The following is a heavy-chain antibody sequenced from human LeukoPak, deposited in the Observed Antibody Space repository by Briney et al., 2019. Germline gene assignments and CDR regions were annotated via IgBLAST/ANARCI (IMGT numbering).Heavy chain of an antibody. CDR2: ISGSGGGT. Sequence: PGGSLRLSCAASGFTFSSYAMSWVRQAPGKGLEWVSAISGSGGGTYNADSVKGRFTISRDNSKNTLYLQMNSLRADDTAVYYCAKVRVAGIQYFENWGQGTLVTVSS. CDR1: GFTFSSYA. J-gene: IGHJ4*02. V-gene: IGHV3-23*01. CDR3: AKVRVAGIQYFEN. D-gene: IGHD6-19*01.